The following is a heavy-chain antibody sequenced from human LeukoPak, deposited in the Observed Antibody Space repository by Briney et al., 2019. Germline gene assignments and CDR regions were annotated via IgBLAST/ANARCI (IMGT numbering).Heavy chain of an antibody. V-gene: IGHV3-20*04. CDR2: IIWNGGST. D-gene: IGHD5/OR15-5a*01. Sequence: GGSLRLSCAASGFTFDDYGMNWVRQAPGKGLEWVSGIIWNGGSTGYADSVKGRFTISRDNAKNSLYLQMNSLRAEDTALYYCARVYELREEDYYYYYMDVWGKGTTVTVSS. CDR3: ARVYELREEDYYYYYMDV. CDR1: GFTFDDYG. J-gene: IGHJ6*03.